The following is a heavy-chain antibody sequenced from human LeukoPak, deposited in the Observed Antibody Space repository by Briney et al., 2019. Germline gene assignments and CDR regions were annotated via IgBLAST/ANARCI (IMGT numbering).Heavy chain of an antibody. CDR2: ISGSGGGT. CDR3: ANAASGEYYYDSSGYYPFDY. J-gene: IGHJ4*02. CDR1: GFTFSRYA. D-gene: IGHD3-22*01. V-gene: IGHV3-23*01. Sequence: GGSLRLSCAASGFTFSRYAMSWVREAPGEGREWGSAISGSGGGTYYADSVRGRFTISRDNSKNTLYLHMNSLRAEDTAVYYCANAASGEYYYDSSGYYPFDYWGQGTLVTVSS.